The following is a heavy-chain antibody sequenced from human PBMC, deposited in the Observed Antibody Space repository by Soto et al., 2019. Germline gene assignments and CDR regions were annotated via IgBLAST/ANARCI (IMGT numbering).Heavy chain of an antibody. CDR3: ARDYDFWSGYYRYYYYGMDV. D-gene: IGHD3-3*01. V-gene: IGHV1-69*05. CDR1: GGTFSSYA. CDR2: IIPIFGTA. J-gene: IGHJ6*02. Sequence: SVKVSCKASGGTFSSYAISWVRQAPGQGLEWMGGIIPIFGTANYADSVKGRFTISRDNSKNTLYLQMNSLRAEDTAVYYCARDYDFWSGYYRYYYYGMDVWGQGTTVTVSS.